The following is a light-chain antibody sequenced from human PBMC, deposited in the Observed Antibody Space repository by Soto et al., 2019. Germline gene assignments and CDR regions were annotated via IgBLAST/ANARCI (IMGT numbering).Light chain of an antibody. CDR1: QSMNDW. V-gene: IGKV1-5*01. J-gene: IGKJ1*01. CDR2: DAS. CDR3: LRYNAFSQT. Sequence: DIQMTQSPSTLSASVGDRVTITCRASQSMNDWLAWYQQKPGKAHKVLIYDASSLQSGVPSRFSGSGSGTEFPLTIDSLQPDDVATYYCLRYNAFSQTFGQGTKVEI.